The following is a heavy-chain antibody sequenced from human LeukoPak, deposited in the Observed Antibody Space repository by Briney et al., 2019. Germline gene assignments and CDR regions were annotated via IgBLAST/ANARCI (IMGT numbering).Heavy chain of an antibody. D-gene: IGHD6-19*01. CDR3: AAGDRNGWYFDY. Sequence: AGGSLRLSCAASGFTFSSYWLSWVRQPPGKGLEWVANIQQDGSEKNYVDSVKGRFTISRDNAKNSLYLQMNSLRAEDTALYYCAAGDRNGWYFDYWGQGTLVTVSS. CDR1: GFTFSSYW. CDR2: IQQDGSEK. J-gene: IGHJ4*02. V-gene: IGHV3-7*03.